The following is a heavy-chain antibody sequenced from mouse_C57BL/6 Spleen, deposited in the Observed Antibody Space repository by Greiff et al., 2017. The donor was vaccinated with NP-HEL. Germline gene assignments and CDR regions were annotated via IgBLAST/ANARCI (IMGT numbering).Heavy chain of an antibody. CDR2: INPSTGGT. Sequence: VQLQQSGPELVKPGASVKISCKASGYSFTGYYINWVKQSPEKSLEWIGEINPSTGGTTYNQKFKAKATLTVDKSSSTAYMQLKSLTSEDSAVYYCAGYYYGSRGYFDYWGQGTTLTVSS. CDR1: GYSFTGYY. CDR3: AGYYYGSRGYFDY. J-gene: IGHJ2*01. V-gene: IGHV1-42*01. D-gene: IGHD1-1*01.